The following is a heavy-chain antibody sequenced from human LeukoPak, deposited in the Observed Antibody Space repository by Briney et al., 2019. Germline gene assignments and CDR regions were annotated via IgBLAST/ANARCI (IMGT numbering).Heavy chain of an antibody. CDR1: GYTFTGYY. Sequence: ASVKVSCKASGYTFTGYYMHWVRQAPGQGLEWMGWINPNSGGTSYAQKFQGRVTMTRDTSTSTVYMELSSLRSEDTAVYYCASSISALFDYWGQGTLVTVSS. J-gene: IGHJ4*02. CDR3: ASSISALFDY. V-gene: IGHV1-2*02. CDR2: INPNSGGT.